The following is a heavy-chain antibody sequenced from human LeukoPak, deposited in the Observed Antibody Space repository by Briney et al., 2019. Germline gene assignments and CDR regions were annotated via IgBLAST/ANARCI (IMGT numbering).Heavy chain of an antibody. CDR2: IRYDGTNK. CDR3: ARRLYIVRGAFDI. D-gene: IGHD2/OR15-2a*01. Sequence: GGSLRLSCAASGFTFSSYGIHWVRQAPGKGLEWVAFIRYDGTNKYYADSVKGRFTISRDNSKNTVHLQMNNLRAEDTAMYFCARRLYIVRGAFDIWGQGTMVTVSS. J-gene: IGHJ3*02. CDR1: GFTFSSYG. V-gene: IGHV3-30*02.